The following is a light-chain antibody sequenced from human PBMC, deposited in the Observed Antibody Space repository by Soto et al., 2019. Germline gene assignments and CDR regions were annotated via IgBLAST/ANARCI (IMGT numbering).Light chain of an antibody. J-gene: IGKJ2*01. CDR1: QSVSNY. V-gene: IGKV3-11*01. CDR2: GAS. Sequence: EIGLTQSPATLSLSPGERATLSCRASQSVSNYLAWYQQKPGQAPRLLIYGASNRETGLPARFTGSGSGTVIPITISRLEHDDAAVYYCQHRGEWPRTFGQGTKLEIK. CDR3: QHRGEWPRT.